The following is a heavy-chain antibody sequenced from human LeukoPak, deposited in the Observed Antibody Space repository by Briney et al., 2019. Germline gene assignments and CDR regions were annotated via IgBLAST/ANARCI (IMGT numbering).Heavy chain of an antibody. J-gene: IGHJ4*02. CDR1: GYTFTSYD. D-gene: IGHD1-26*01. CDR2: MNPNSGNT. Sequence: ASVKVSCKASGYTFTSYDINWVRQATGQGLEWMGWMNPNSGNTGYAQKFQGRVTMTRNTSISTAYMELSSLRSEDTAVYYCARGDSGSYEFDYWGQGTLVTVSS. V-gene: IGHV1-8*01. CDR3: ARGDSGSYEFDY.